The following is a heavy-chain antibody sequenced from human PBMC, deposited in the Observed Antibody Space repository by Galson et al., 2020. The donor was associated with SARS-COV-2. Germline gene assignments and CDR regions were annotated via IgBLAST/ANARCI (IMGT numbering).Heavy chain of an antibody. Sequence: GGSLRLSCIASGFTFNTYRMNWVRQSPEKGLEWVSSISIHGAYIYYSDSVKGRFTISRDNAKNSLYLQMDRLRVEDTAVYYCARDPYCDSNTCLSDYWGQGTQVTVSS. V-gene: IGHV3-21*01. J-gene: IGHJ4*02. CDR2: ISIHGAYI. D-gene: IGHD2-21*01. CDR1: GFTFNTYR. CDR3: ARDPYCDSNTCLSDY.